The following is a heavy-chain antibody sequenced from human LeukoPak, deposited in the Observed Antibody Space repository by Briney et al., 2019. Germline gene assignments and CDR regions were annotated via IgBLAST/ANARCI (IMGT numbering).Heavy chain of an antibody. D-gene: IGHD3-22*01. V-gene: IGHV3-23*01. CDR3: AKRGVVIRVILVGFHKEAYYFDS. CDR2: ISDGGGTT. J-gene: IGHJ4*02. CDR1: GFIFSTYA. Sequence: GGSLRLSCAPSGFIFSTYAMSWVRQAPGKGLEWVSGISDGGGTTYYADSVKGRITISRDNSKNTLYLQMNSLRAEDRAVYFCAKRGVVIRVILVGFHKEAYYFDSWGQGALVTVSS.